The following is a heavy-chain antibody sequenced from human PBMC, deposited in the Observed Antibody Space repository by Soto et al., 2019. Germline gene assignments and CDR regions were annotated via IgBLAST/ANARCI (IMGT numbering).Heavy chain of an antibody. CDR2: INHSGST. CDR1: GGSFSGYY. Sequence: SETLSLTCAVYGGSFSGYYWSWIRQPPGKXLEWIGEINHSGSTNYNPSLKSRVTISVDTSKNQFSLKLSSVTAADTAEYYCARSYYDSSGYYWYYYYGMDVWGQGTTVTGLL. J-gene: IGHJ6*02. D-gene: IGHD3-22*01. CDR3: ARSYYDSSGYYWYYYYGMDV. V-gene: IGHV4-34*01.